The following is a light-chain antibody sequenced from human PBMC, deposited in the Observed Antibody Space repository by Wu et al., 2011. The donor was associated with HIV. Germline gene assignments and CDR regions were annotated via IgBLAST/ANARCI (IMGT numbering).Light chain of an antibody. J-gene: IGKJ1*01. Sequence: DIQMTQSPSSLSASVGDRVTITCRASQGISNFLAWYQQKPGKPPKVLIYAASTLQSGVPSRFSGSGSGTDFTLTISSLQSEDFAVYYCQQYDNWPPTTFGQGTKVDIK. CDR2: AAS. CDR3: QQYDNWPPTT. CDR1: QGISNF. V-gene: IGKV1-27*01.